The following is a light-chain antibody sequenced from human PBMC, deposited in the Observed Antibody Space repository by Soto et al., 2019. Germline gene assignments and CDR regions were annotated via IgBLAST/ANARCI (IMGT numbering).Light chain of an antibody. CDR2: DVD. CDR3: CSSAPESTYV. V-gene: IGLV2-14*03. CDR1: SSDIGGYNH. Sequence: QSALTQPTSVSGSPGQSITISCTGVSSDIGGYNHVSWYQQHPGKVPRLIIYDVDNRPLGVSNRFSGSQSGNTASLSISGLQAEDEADYFCCSSAPESTYVCGTGTKV. J-gene: IGLJ1*01.